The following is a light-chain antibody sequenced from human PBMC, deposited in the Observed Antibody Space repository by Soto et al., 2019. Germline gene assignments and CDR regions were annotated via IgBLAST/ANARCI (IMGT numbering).Light chain of an antibody. V-gene: IGLV2-23*02. CDR1: SNDVGTYNL. CDR2: EIS. Sequence: QSALTQPASVSGSPGQSITISCTGTSNDVGTYNLVSWYQHHPGKHPKLMIYEISRRPSGVSNRFSGSKSGNTASLTISGLQAEDEADYYCCSYAGSSTFDVVFGGGTKLTVL. CDR3: CSYAGSSTFDVV. J-gene: IGLJ2*01.